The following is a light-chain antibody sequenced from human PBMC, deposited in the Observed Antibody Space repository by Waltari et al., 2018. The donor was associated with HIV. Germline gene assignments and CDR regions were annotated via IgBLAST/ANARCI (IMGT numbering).Light chain of an antibody. J-gene: IGLJ1*01. CDR2: GGN. V-gene: IGLV3-19*01. Sequence: SSELPQDPVVSVALGPTLKITCQGDNLSSFFSNWYQHRPGQAPVLFVYGGNRRPSGIPDRFSASNSGNTSSLIISNSQAVDEADYFCHSRDTDGDHYVFGGGTRVIV. CDR3: HSRDTDGDHYV. CDR1: NLSSFF.